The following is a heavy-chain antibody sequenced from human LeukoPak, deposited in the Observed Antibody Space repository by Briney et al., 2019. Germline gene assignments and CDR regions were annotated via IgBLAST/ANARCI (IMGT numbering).Heavy chain of an antibody. CDR2: IYYSGNT. CDR1: GGSIRSTTYY. J-gene: IGHJ4*02. CDR3: ARAPHFFDTSGSRYYFDS. V-gene: IGHV4-39*07. Sequence: SETLSLTCTVSGGSIRSTTYYWGWIRQPPGKGLEWIGSIYYSGNTYYNPSLMGRVTISVDTSKNQFSLHLSSVTAADTAVYYCARAPHFFDTSGSRYYFDSWGQGALVTVSS. D-gene: IGHD3-22*01.